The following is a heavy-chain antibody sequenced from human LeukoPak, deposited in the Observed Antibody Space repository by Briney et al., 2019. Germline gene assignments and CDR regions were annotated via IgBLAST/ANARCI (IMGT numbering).Heavy chain of an antibody. D-gene: IGHD5-24*01. CDR3: AKGAGREAPVKYDAFDI. CDR2: IRYDGTTK. CDR1: GFTFSSYG. Sequence: GGSLRLSCAASGFTFSSYGMHWVRQAPGKGLEWVAFIRYDGTTKYYADSVKGRFTVSRDNSKKTLYLQMNSLRAEDTAVYYCAKGAGREAPVKYDAFDIWGQGTMVTVSS. J-gene: IGHJ3*02. V-gene: IGHV3-30*02.